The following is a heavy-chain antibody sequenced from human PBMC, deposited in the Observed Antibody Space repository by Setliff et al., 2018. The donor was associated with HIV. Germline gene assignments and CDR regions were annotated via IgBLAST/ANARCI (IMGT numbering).Heavy chain of an antibody. J-gene: IGHJ3*02. Sequence: GASVKVSCKASGGTLSGFAISYAISWVRQAPGQGLEWMGGIIPVFGTANYAQKFQGRVTISADESTSTAYMELSSLRSEDTAVYYCARSLILGGAFDSWGQETMVTVSS. CDR1: GGTLSGFAISYA. D-gene: IGHD3-16*01. CDR2: IIPVFGTA. CDR3: ARSLILGGAFDS. V-gene: IGHV1-69*13.